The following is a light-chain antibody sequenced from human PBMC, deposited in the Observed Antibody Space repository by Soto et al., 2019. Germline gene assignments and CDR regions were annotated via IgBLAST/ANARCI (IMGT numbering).Light chain of an antibody. V-gene: IGKV1-5*03. CDR1: QSISSY. CDR3: QQYNDWPLT. J-gene: IGKJ1*01. CDR2: KAS. Sequence: IQITQSQTSLSASVGDRVTITCRASQSISSYLNWYQQKPGKAPKLLIYKASTLKSGVPSRFSGSGSGTEFTLTISSLQSEDFALYYCQQYNDWPLTFGQGTKVDIK.